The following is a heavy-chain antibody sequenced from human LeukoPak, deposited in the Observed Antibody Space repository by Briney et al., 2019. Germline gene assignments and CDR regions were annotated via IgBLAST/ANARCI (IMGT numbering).Heavy chain of an antibody. CDR3: ASHFDPRGGFDY. D-gene: IGHD3-9*01. V-gene: IGHV4-31*03. Sequence: SETLSLTCTVSGGSISSGGYYWSWIRQHPGKGLEWIGYIYYSGSTYYNPSLKSRVTISVDTSKNRFSLKLSSVTAADTAVYYCASHFDPRGGFDYWGQGTLVTVSS. CDR2: IYYSGST. CDR1: GGSISSGGYY. J-gene: IGHJ4*02.